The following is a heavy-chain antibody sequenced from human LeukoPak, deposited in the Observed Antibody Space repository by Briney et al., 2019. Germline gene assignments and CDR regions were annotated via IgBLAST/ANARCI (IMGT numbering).Heavy chain of an antibody. CDR3: ARDVEYSSSSTTGYYFDY. Sequence: GGSLRLSRAASGFTFSSYEMNWVRQAPGKGLEWVSYISSSGSTIYYADSVKGRFTISRDNAKNSLYLQMNSLRAEDTAVYYCARDVEYSSSSTTGYYFDYWGQGTLVTVSS. J-gene: IGHJ4*02. CDR2: ISSSGSTI. D-gene: IGHD6-6*01. CDR1: GFTFSSYE. V-gene: IGHV3-48*03.